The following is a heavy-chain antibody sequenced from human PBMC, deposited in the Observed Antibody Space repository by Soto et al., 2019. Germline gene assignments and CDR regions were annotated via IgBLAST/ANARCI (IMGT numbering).Heavy chain of an antibody. V-gene: IGHV3-11*05. D-gene: IGHD6-13*01. J-gene: IGHJ2*01. Sequence: QVQLVESGGGLVKPGGSLRLSCAASGFTFSDDYMSWIRQAPGKGLEWGSYINSSSSYTNYADSVKGRFTISRDNAKNSLYLQMNSLRAEDTAVYYCARIIAAAGGRRYFDLWGRGTLVTVSS. CDR2: INSSSSYT. CDR3: ARIIAAAGGRRYFDL. CDR1: GFTFSDDY.